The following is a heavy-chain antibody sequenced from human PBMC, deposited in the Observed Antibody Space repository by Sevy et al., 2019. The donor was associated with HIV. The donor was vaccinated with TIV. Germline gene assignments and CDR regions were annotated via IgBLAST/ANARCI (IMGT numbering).Heavy chain of an antibody. Sequence: GGSLRLSCAASGFTLSNYWMSWVRQAPGKGLEWVANIQQDGSDKYYVDSVKGRFTISRDNAKNSLYLQMNSLRAEDTAVYYYARDLFSGSYYENDWGQGTLVTVSS. CDR3: ARDLFSGSYYEND. D-gene: IGHD1-26*01. V-gene: IGHV3-7*01. CDR2: IQQDGSDK. J-gene: IGHJ4*02. CDR1: GFTLSNYW.